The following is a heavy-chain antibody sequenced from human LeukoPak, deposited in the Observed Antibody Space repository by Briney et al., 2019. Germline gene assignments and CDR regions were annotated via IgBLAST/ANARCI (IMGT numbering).Heavy chain of an antibody. CDR3: AGHPSRRQTPIDY. D-gene: IGHD6-25*01. Sequence: SETLSLTCTVSGGSISSSSYYWGWIRQPPGKGLEWIGSIYYSGSTYYNPSLKSRVTISVDTSKNQFSLKLSSVTAADTAVYYCAGHPSRRQTPIDYWGQGTLVTVSS. V-gene: IGHV4-39*01. CDR1: GGSISSSSYY. CDR2: IYYSGST. J-gene: IGHJ4*02.